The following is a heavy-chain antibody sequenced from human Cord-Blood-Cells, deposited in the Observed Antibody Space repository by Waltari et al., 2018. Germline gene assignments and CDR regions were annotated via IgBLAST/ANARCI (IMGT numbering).Heavy chain of an antibody. V-gene: IGHV3-23*01. CDR3: AKGKDWLFDY. Sequence: EVKLLESGGGLVQPGGSLRLSCSASGFTFGSYAMSWVRQAPGKGLEWVSAISGSGGSTYYADSVKGRFTISRDNSKNTLYLQMNSLRAEDTAVYYCAKGKDWLFDYWGQGTLVTVSS. J-gene: IGHJ4*02. D-gene: IGHD3-9*01. CDR2: ISGSGGST. CDR1: GFTFGSYA.